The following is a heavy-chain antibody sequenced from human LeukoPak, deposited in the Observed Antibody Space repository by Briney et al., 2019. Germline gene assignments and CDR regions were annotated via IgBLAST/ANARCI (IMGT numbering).Heavy chain of an antibody. CDR1: GYTFTGYY. V-gene: IGHV1-2*02. CDR3: AAVALGSSANDAFDI. J-gene: IGHJ3*02. D-gene: IGHD6-19*01. Sequence: ASVKVSCKASGYTFTGYYMHWVRQAPGQGLEWMGWINPNSGGTNYAQKFQERVTITRDMSTSTAYMELSSLRSEDTAVYYCAAVALGSSANDAFDIWGQGTMVTVSS. CDR2: INPNSGGT.